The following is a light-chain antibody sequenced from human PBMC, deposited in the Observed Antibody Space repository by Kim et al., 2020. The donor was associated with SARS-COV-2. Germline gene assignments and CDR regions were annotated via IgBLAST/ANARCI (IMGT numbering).Light chain of an antibody. Sequence: VALGQTARITCGGNNMGSKNVHWYQQKPGQAPVLVIYRDSNRPSGIPERFSGSNSGNTATLTISRAQAGDEADYYCQVWDSSTYVFGTGTKVTVL. V-gene: IGLV3-9*01. J-gene: IGLJ1*01. CDR1: NMGSKN. CDR3: QVWDSSTYV. CDR2: RDS.